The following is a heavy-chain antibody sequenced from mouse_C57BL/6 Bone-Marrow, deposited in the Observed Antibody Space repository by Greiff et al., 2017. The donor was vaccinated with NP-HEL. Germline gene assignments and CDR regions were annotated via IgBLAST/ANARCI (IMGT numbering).Heavy chain of an antibody. CDR2: IDPSDSYT. CDR3: ARSRYYWFAY. V-gene: IGHV1-50*01. D-gene: IGHD2-12*01. J-gene: IGHJ3*01. CDR1: GYTFTSYW. Sequence: VQLQQPGAELVKPGASVKLSCKASGYTFTSYWMQWVKQRPGQGLEWIGEIDPSDSYTNYNQKFKGKATLTVDTSSSTAYMQLSSLTSEDSAVYYCARSRYYWFAYWGQGTLVTVSA.